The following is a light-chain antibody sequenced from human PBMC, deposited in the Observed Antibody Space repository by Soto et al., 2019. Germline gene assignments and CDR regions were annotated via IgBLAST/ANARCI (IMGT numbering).Light chain of an antibody. V-gene: IGKV3-15*01. CDR1: QSVSSN. CDR3: QHYNNWPRT. J-gene: IGKJ1*01. CDR2: GAS. Sequence: EIVMTQSPATLSVSPGERATLSCRASQSVSSNLAWYQQKPGQAPRLLIYGASTRATGIPARFSGSGSGTEFTLTISSLQSEEFVVYYCQHYNNWPRTFGQGTKVEIK.